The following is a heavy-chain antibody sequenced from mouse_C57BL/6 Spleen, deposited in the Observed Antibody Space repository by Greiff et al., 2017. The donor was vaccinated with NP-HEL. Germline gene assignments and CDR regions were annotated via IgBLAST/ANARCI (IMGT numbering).Heavy chain of an antibody. J-gene: IGHJ4*01. V-gene: IGHV5-17*01. D-gene: IGHD2-10*01. Sequence: DVMLVESGGGLVKPGGSLKLSCAASGFTFSDYGMRWVRQAPEKGLEWVAYISSGSSTIYYADTVKGRFTISRDNAKNTLFLQMTSLRSEDTAMYYCATYYGYAMDYWGQGTSVTVSS. CDR3: ATYYGYAMDY. CDR1: GFTFSDYG. CDR2: ISSGSSTI.